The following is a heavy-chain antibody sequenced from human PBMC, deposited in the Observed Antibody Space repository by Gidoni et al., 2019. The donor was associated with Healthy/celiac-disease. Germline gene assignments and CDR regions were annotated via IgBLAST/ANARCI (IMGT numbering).Heavy chain of an antibody. CDR3: ARDPGDTAMVRYGMDV. Sequence: QVQLQESGPGLVKPSETLSLTCTVSGGSVSSGSYYWSWIRQPPGKGLEWVGYIYYSGSTNYNPSLKSRVTISVDTSKNQFSLKLSSVTAADTAVYYCARDPGDTAMVRYGMDVWGQGTTVTVSS. CDR1: GGSVSSGSYY. V-gene: IGHV4-61*01. D-gene: IGHD5-18*01. J-gene: IGHJ6*02. CDR2: IYYSGST.